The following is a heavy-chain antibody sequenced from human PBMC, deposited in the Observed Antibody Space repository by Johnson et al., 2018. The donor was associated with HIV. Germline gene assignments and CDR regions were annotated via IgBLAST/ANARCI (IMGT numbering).Heavy chain of an antibody. D-gene: IGHD3-10*01. Sequence: VQLLESGGGVVRPGGSLRLSCAASGFTFSNAWMSWVRQAPGKGLEWVGRIKSDTDGGTTDYAAPVKGRFTISKDHSKNTLYLQMNSLRAEDTAIYYCASKGSGLALDVWGQGTMVTVSS. CDR2: IKSDTDGGTT. J-gene: IGHJ3*01. V-gene: IGHV3-15*01. CDR1: GFTFSNAW. CDR3: ASKGSGLALDV.